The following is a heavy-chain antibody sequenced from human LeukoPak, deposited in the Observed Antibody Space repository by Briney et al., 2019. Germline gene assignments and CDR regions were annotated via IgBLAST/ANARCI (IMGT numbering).Heavy chain of an antibody. Sequence: PSETLSLTCTVSGGSISIANYFWGWIRQPPGKGLEWIGSTYYDGSTYYNPSLKSRDTISRDTSKDQFSLRLSSVTAADTAVYYCARRSSGRPVDYWGQGTLVTVSS. CDR3: ARRSSGRPVDY. D-gene: IGHD3-3*01. J-gene: IGHJ4*02. CDR2: TYYDGST. V-gene: IGHV4-39*07. CDR1: GGSISIANYF.